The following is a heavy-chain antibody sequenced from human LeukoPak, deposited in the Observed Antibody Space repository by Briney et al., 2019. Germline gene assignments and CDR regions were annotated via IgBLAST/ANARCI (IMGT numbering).Heavy chain of an antibody. CDR2: IYYSGST. CDR3: AKYGTSYYFDY. J-gene: IGHJ4*02. D-gene: IGHD4-23*01. CDR1: GGSISSSSYY. Sequence: SETLSLTCTVSGGSISSSSYYWGWIRQPPGKGLEWIGSIYYSGSTYYNPSLKSRVTISVDTSKNQFSLKLSSVTAADTAVYYCAKYGTSYYFDYWGQGTLVTVPS. V-gene: IGHV4-39*01.